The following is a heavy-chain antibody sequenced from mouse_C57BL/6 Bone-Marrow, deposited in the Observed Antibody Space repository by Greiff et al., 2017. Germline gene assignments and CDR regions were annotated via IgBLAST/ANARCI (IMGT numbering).Heavy chain of an antibody. CDR3: ARDDYDVFAY. J-gene: IGHJ3*01. D-gene: IGHD2-4*01. CDR1: GYTFTSYG. Sequence: QVQLQQSGAELARPGASVKLSCKASGYTFTSYGISLVKLRTGQGLEWIGEIYPRSGNTYYNAKFKGKATLTADKSSSTAYMELRSLTSEDSAVYFCARDDYDVFAYWGQGTLVTVSA. V-gene: IGHV1-81*01. CDR2: IYPRSGNT.